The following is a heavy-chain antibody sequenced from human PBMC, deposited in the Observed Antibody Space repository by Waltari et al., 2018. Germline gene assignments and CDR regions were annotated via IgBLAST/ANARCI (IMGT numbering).Heavy chain of an antibody. CDR2: IKHSGST. CDR1: GGSFSGYY. V-gene: IGHV4-34*01. Sequence: QVQLQQWGAGLLKPSETLSLTCAVYGGSFSGYYWSWIRQPPGKGLEWIGEIKHSGSTNYNPSLKSRVTISVDTSKNQFSLKLSSVTAADTAVYYCARAIVATIGPGAFDIWGQGTMVTVSS. CDR3: ARAIVATIGPGAFDI. D-gene: IGHD5-12*01. J-gene: IGHJ3*02.